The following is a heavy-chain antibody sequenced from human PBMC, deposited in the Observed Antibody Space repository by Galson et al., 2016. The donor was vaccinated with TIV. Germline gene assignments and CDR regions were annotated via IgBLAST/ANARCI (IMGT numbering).Heavy chain of an antibody. CDR2: VSYDGTRQ. J-gene: IGHJ4*02. Sequence: SLRLSCAASGFIFSDYAMHWVRLAPGKGLEWVAIVSYDGTRQYYADSVKGRFTISRDSSKNTLYLQMNSLRPEDTALYYCARQNDYLYYFNYWGQGTLVTVSS. CDR3: ARQNDYLYYFNY. CDR1: GFIFSDYA. D-gene: IGHD4/OR15-4a*01. V-gene: IGHV3-30*01.